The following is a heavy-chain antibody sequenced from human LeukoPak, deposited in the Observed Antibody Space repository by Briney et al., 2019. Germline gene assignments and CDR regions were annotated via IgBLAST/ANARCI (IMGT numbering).Heavy chain of an antibody. CDR1: GFTVSINS. D-gene: IGHD2-8*01. Sequence: PGGSLRLSCTVSGFTVSINSMSWVRQAPGKGLEWVSFIYSGGNTHYSDSVKGRFTISRDNSKNTLYLQMNSLRAEDTAVYYCAREIVLMVYATRRDAFDIWGQGTMVTVSS. CDR3: AREIVLMVYATRRDAFDI. V-gene: IGHV3-66*01. J-gene: IGHJ3*02. CDR2: IYSGGNT.